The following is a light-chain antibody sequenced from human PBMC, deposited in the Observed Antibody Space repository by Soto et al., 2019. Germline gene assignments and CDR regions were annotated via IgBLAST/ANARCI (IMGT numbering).Light chain of an antibody. V-gene: IGLV1-44*01. CDR2: SNN. CDR3: AAWDDSLSGVV. Sequence: QSVLTQPPSASGTPGQRVTISCSGSSSNIGSNTVNWYQQLPGTAPKLLLYSNNQRPSGVPDRFSGSKSGTSASLAISGLQSEDEADYYCAAWDDSLSGVVFGGGTKVTVL. CDR1: SSNIGSNT. J-gene: IGLJ2*01.